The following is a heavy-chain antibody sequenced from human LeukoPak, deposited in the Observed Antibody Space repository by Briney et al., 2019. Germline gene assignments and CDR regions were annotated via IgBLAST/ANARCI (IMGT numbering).Heavy chain of an antibody. V-gene: IGHV1-69*13. J-gene: IGHJ6*03. D-gene: IGHD2-15*01. CDR1: GGTFSSYA. CDR3: ARGAAANCSGGSCYQIYYYYYMDV. Sequence: ASVKVSCKASGGTFSSYAISWVRQAPGQGLEWMGGIIPIFGTANYAQKFQGRVTIAADESTSTAYMELSSLRSEDTAVYYCARGAAANCSGGSCYQIYYYYYMDVWGKGTTVTVSS. CDR2: IIPIFGTA.